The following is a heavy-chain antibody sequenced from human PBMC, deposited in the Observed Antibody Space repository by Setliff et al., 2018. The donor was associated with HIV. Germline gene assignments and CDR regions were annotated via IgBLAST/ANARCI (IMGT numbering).Heavy chain of an antibody. Sequence: ASVKVSCKAYGYTFTAYYMHWVRQAPGQGLEWMGWINPNSGGANYAQKFRGRVTMTRDTSINTAHMYLSSLRSDDTAIYFCARGTDFWSGSSNFDYWGQGTQVTVSS. CDR2: INPNSGGA. D-gene: IGHD3-3*01. CDR3: ARGTDFWSGSSNFDY. J-gene: IGHJ4*02. V-gene: IGHV1-2*02. CDR1: GYTFTAYY.